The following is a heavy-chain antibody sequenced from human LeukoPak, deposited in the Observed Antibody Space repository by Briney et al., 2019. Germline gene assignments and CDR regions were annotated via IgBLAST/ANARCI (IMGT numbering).Heavy chain of an antibody. CDR1: GGSISSYY. CDR3: ARLTCSGGSCYYSYFDY. D-gene: IGHD2-15*01. Sequence: SETLSLTCTVSGGSISSYYWSWIRQPPGKGLEWIGYIYYGGSTNYNPSLKSRVTISVDTSKNQFSLKLSSVTAADTAVYYCARLTCSGGSCYYSYFDYWGQGTLVTVSS. CDR2: IYYGGST. J-gene: IGHJ4*02. V-gene: IGHV4-59*08.